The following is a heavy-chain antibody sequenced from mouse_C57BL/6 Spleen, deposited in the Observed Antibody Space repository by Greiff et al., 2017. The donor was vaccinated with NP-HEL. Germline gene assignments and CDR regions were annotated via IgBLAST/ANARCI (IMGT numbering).Heavy chain of an antibody. CDR1: GFTFSSYG. Sequence: EVKLQESGGDLVKPGGSLKLSCAASGFTFSSYGMSWVRQTPDKRLEWVATISSGGSYTYYPDSVKGRFTISRDNAKNTLYLQMSSLKSEDTAMYYCARSAHAMYYWGQGTSVTVSS. J-gene: IGHJ4*01. D-gene: IGHD6-1*01. V-gene: IGHV5-6*01. CDR2: ISSGGSYT. CDR3: ARSAHAMYY.